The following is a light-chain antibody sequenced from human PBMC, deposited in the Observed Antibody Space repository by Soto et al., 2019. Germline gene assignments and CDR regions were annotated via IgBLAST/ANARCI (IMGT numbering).Light chain of an antibody. V-gene: IGLV2-14*01. CDR2: DVS. CDR1: SSDVGGYNY. Sequence: QSALTQPASVFGSPGQSITISCTGTSSDVGGYNYVSWYQQHPGKAPKLMIYDVSNRPSGVSNRFSGSKSGNTASLTISGLQAEDEADYYCSSYTSSTPDVVFGGGTKLTVL. CDR3: SSYTSSTPDVV. J-gene: IGLJ2*01.